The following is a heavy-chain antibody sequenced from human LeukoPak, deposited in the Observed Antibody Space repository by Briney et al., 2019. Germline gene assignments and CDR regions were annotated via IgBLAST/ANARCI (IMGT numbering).Heavy chain of an antibody. CDR1: GFTFSSYE. CDR2: ISSSGSTI. CDR3: ARGHNYYYYYMDV. J-gene: IGHJ6*03. Sequence: PGGSLRLSCAASGFTFSSYEMNWVRQAPGKGLEWVSYISSSGSTIYYADSVKGRFTISRDNAKNSLYLQMNSLRAEDTAVYYCARGHNYYYYYMDVWGKGTTVTVSS. V-gene: IGHV3-48*03.